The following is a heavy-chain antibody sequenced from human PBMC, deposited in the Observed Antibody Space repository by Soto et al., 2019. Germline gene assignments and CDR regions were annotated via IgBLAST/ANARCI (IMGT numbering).Heavy chain of an antibody. CDR2: ISSDGSNK. D-gene: IGHD3-10*01. Sequence: QVQLVESGGGVVQPGRSLRLSCAASGFTFSSYGMHWVRQAPGKGLEWVALISSDGSNKYYADSVKGRFHISRDNSKKARYRKMNVLRAEDTVVYYCAEVRADYDYGSGLFDYWGQGCLVTFSS. CDR1: GFTFSSYG. V-gene: IGHV3-30*18. J-gene: IGHJ4*02. CDR3: AEVRADYDYGSGLFDY.